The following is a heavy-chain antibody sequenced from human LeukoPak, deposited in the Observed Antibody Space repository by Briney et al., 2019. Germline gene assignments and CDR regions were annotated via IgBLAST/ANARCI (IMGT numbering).Heavy chain of an antibody. Sequence: GGSLRLSCVVSGFSFSTYAMQWVRQAPGKGLEYVSTISSNGGSTYYGNSVKGRFTISRDNSKSTLYLQMDSLRPEDMAVYYCARRSSSWYAFDYWGQGTLVTVSS. D-gene: IGHD6-13*01. V-gene: IGHV3-64*01. J-gene: IGHJ4*02. CDR3: ARRSSSWYAFDY. CDR1: GFSFSTYA. CDR2: ISSNGGST.